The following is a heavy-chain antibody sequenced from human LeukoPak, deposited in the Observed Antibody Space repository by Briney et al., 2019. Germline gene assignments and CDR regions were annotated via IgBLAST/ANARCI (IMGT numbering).Heavy chain of an antibody. CDR2: IHHSGTI. V-gene: IGHV4-31*03. D-gene: IGHD3-22*01. CDR1: GDSVTSGNYY. Sequence: PSETLSLTCSVAGDSVTSGNYYWSWIRQHPEKGPECIGHIHHSGTIYYNPSLLSRATISVDASKNQFSLRLRSVAAADTALYYCAGGNDDSNLHHWGQGTLVTVSS. J-gene: IGHJ1*01. CDR3: AGGNDDSNLHH.